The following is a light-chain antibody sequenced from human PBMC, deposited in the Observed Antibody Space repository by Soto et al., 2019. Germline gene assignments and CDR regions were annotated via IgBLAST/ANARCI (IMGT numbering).Light chain of an antibody. CDR1: QNVFYTSTKKNY. CDR3: QQYYTTPWT. Sequence: DIVMTQSPNSLAASLGGRATINCKSSQNVFYTSTKKNYLAWYQQRAGQPPKLLIYWASTRESGVPYRFSGSGSGTDFTLTINGLQAEDVAVYYCQQYYTTPWTFGQGTKVDIK. J-gene: IGKJ1*01. CDR2: WAS. V-gene: IGKV4-1*01.